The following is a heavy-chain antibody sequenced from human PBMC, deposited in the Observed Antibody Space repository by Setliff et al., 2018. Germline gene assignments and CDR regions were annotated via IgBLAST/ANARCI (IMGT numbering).Heavy chain of an antibody. Sequence: PSETLSLTCTVSGGSISGRLYYWGWIRQPPGKGLEWIGTIYYSGSTYYNPSLKSRVTISVDTSKNQFSLKLSSVTAADTAVYYCARVSMLAAAGYYSYYYGMDVWGQGTMVTVSS. CDR3: ARVSMLAAAGYYSYYYGMDV. CDR2: IYYSGST. CDR1: GGSISGRLYY. D-gene: IGHD6-13*01. V-gene: IGHV4-39*07. J-gene: IGHJ6*02.